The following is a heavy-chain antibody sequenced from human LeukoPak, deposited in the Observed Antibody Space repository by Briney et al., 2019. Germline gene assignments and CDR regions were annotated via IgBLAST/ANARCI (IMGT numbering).Heavy chain of an antibody. CDR3: LLQHGHTFLHALDM. J-gene: IGHJ3*02. V-gene: IGHV3-30*04. Sequence: GGSLRLSFEASGHRSITSNVPGGRQAPGKGLEWVSMISADESDITYPDSVKGRFTTSRDNSKDILYMQMTSLRPEDTALYYCLLQHGHTFLHALDMWGGGIMLIVSS. D-gene: IGHD5-24*01. CDR2: ISADESDI. CDR1: GHRSITSN.